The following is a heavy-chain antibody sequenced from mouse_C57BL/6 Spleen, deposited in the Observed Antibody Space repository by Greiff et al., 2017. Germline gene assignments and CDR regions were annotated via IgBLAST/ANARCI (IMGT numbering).Heavy chain of an antibody. CDR2: IDPENGDT. CDR3: TTDGYYYGSSYDWYFDV. J-gene: IGHJ1*03. D-gene: IGHD1-1*01. Sequence: VQLKESGAELVRPGASVKLSCTASGFNIKDDYMHWVKQRPEQGLEWIGWIDPENGDTEYASKFQGKATITADTSSNTAYLQLSSLTSEDTAVYYCTTDGYYYGSSYDWYFDVWGTGTTVTVSS. V-gene: IGHV14-4*01. CDR1: GFNIKDDY.